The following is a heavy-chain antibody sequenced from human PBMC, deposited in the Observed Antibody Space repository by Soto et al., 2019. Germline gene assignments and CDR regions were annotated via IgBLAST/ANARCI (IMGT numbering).Heavy chain of an antibody. V-gene: IGHV3-30-3*01. CDR1: GFTFSSYA. CDR3: ARDPPRAGATHTFDY. CDR2: ISYDGSNK. Sequence: QVPLVESGGGVVQPGRSLRLSCAASGFTFSSYAMHWVRQAPGKGLEWVAVISYDGSNKYYADSVKGRFTISRDNSKNTLYLQMNSLRAEETAVYYCARDPPRAGATHTFDYWGQGTLVTVSS. J-gene: IGHJ4*02. D-gene: IGHD1-26*01.